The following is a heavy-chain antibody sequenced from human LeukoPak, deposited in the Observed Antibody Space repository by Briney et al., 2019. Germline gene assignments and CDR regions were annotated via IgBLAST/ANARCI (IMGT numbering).Heavy chain of an antibody. CDR2: IYYSGST. V-gene: IGHV4-39*01. CDR3: ARLTEYDSSGYYQHYFDY. D-gene: IGHD3-22*01. CDR1: GGSISSSSYY. Sequence: SETLSLTCTVSGGSISSSSYYWGWIRQPPGKGLEWIGSIYYSGSTYYNPSLKSRVTISADTSKNQLSLKLSSVTVADTAVYYCARLTEYDSSGYYQHYFDYWGQGTLVTVSS. J-gene: IGHJ4*02.